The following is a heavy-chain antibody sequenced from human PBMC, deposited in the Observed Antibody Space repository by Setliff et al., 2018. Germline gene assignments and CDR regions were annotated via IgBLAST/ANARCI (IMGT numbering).Heavy chain of an antibody. CDR2: IYYRGST. V-gene: IGHV4-39*07. D-gene: IGHD4-17*01. CDR1: GGSISSTSYY. J-gene: IGHJ3*02. CDR3: AGVYGENDLPDI. Sequence: SETLSLTCTVSGGSISSTSYYWAWIRQPPGKGLEWTGSIYYRGSTFIYPSLRSRVTISADTSKNQFSLKLTSVTAADTAMYYCAGVYGENDLPDIWGQGTMVT.